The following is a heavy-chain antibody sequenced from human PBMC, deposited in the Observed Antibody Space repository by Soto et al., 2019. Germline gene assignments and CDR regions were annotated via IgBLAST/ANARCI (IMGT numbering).Heavy chain of an antibody. CDR2: IYYSGST. D-gene: IGHD5-18*01. Sequence: QLQLQESGPGLVKPSETLSLTCTVSGGSISSSSYSWGWIRQPPGKGLEWIGSIYYSGSTYYNPSHKSRVTRSVDTSKNQFSLKLSSVTAADTAVYYCARQEDGDTAMAPPGYWGQGTLVTVSS. CDR1: GGSISSSSYS. J-gene: IGHJ4*02. CDR3: ARQEDGDTAMAPPGY. V-gene: IGHV4-39*01.